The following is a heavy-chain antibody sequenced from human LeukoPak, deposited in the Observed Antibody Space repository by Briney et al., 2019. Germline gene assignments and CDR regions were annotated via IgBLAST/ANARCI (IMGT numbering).Heavy chain of an antibody. CDR2: IIPIFGTA. J-gene: IGHJ6*03. Sequence: SVKVSCKASGGTFSSYAISWVRQAPGQGLEWMEGIIPIFGTANYAQKFQGRVTITADESTSTAYMELSSLRSEDTAVYYCARGRLYCSGGSCYRYYYYYYYMDVWGKGTTVTVSS. V-gene: IGHV1-69*13. CDR1: GGTFSSYA. CDR3: ARGRLYCSGGSCYRYYYYYYYMDV. D-gene: IGHD2-15*01.